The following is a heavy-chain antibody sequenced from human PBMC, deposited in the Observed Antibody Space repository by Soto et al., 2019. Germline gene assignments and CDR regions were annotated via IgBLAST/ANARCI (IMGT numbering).Heavy chain of an antibody. V-gene: IGHV1-69*01. CDR3: ASPREEDYYYYYGMDV. Sequence: QVQLVQSGAEVKKPRSSVKVSCKASGGTFSSYAISWVRQAPGQGLEWMGGIIPIFGTANYAQKFQGRVTITADESTSTAYMELSSLRSEDTAVYYCASPREEDYYYYYGMDVWGQGTTVTVSS. CDR1: GGTFSSYA. J-gene: IGHJ6*02. CDR2: IIPIFGTA.